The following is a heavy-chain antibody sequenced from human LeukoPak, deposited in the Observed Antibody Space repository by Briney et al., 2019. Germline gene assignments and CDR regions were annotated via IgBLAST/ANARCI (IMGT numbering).Heavy chain of an antibody. J-gene: IGHJ4*03. V-gene: IGHV3-21*01. CDR2: ISSSSTYI. CDR1: GFTFSSYS. CDR3: AIEYSSSFGRYFDY. Sequence: GSLRLSCAASGFTFSSYSMDWVRQAPGKGLEWVSSISSSSTYIHYADSVKGRFTISRDNAKNSLYLQMNSLRAEDTAVYYCAIEYSSSFGRYFDYWGQGTLVTVSS. D-gene: IGHD6-6*01.